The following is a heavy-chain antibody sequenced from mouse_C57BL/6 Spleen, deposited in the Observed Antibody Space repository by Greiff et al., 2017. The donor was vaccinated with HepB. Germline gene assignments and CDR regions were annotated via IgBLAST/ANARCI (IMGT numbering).Heavy chain of an antibody. V-gene: IGHV14-2*01. J-gene: IGHJ2*01. CDR3: ASYYGNPYYFDY. CDR2: IDPEDGET. CDR1: GFNIKDYY. D-gene: IGHD2-1*01. Sequence: EVQLQQSGAELVKPGASVKLSCTASGFNIKDYYMHWVKQRTEQGLEWIGRIDPEDGETKYAPKFQGTATITADTSSNTAYLQLSSLTSEDPAVYYCASYYGNPYYFDYWGQGTTLTVSS.